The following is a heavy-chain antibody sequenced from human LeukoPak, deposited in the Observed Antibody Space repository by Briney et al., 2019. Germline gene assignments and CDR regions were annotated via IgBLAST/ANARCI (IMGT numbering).Heavy chain of an antibody. Sequence: PSETLSLTCTVSGGSISSYYWRWIRQPPGKGLEWIGYIYYSGSTNYNPSLKSRVTISVDTSKNQFSLKLSSVTAADTAVYYCARESKYYYDSSGYFENWGQGTLVTVSS. CDR1: GGSISSYY. J-gene: IGHJ4*02. CDR2: IYYSGST. D-gene: IGHD3-22*01. V-gene: IGHV4-59*01. CDR3: ARESKYYYDSSGYFEN.